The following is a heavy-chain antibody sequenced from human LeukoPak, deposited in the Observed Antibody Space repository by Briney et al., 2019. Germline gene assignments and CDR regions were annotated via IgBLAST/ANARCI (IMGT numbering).Heavy chain of an antibody. V-gene: IGHV3-33*01. CDR2: IWYDGSNQ. J-gene: IGHJ4*02. Sequence: GGSLRLSCAASGFTFGAYGMHWVRQAPGKGLEWVAVIWYDGSNQYYVDSVEGRFTISRDNSKNTVHLQMNSLRAEDTAVYYCARQDGTYWGQGTLVTVSS. CDR1: GFTFGAYG. CDR3: ARQDGTY. D-gene: IGHD1-1*01.